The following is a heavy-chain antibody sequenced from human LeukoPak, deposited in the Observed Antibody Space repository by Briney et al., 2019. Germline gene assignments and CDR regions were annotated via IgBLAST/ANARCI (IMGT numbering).Heavy chain of an antibody. Sequence: GGSLRLSCAGSGFSFDDYTMHWVRQAPGKGLEWVSLISWDGGSTYYADSVKGRFTISRDNSKNSLYLQMNSLRTEDTALYYCAKDEAPAGYYYYMDVWGKGTTVTVSS. CDR2: ISWDGGST. D-gene: IGHD6-13*01. CDR1: GFSFDDYT. J-gene: IGHJ6*03. CDR3: AKDEAPAGYYYYMDV. V-gene: IGHV3-43*01.